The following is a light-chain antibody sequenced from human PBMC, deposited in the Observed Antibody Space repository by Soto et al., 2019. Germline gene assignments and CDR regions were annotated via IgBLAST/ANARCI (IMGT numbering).Light chain of an antibody. J-gene: IGLJ2*01. Sequence: QSVLTQPPSVSGALGQRVTISCTGSSSNIGAGYDVHWYQQLPGTAPKLLIYGNSNRPSGVPDRFSGSKSGTSASLAITGLQAEDEADYYCQSYDSSLSGSNVVFGGGTKVTVL. CDR3: QSYDSSLSGSNVV. CDR1: SSNIGAGYD. CDR2: GNS. V-gene: IGLV1-40*01.